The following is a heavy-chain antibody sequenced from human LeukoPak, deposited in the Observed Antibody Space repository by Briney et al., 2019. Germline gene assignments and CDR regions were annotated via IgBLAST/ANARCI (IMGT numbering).Heavy chain of an antibody. D-gene: IGHD3-10*01. Sequence: GGSLRLTCAASGLTFSSYAMTWVRQPPGKGLEWVSAIGSGGDTKYADSVKGRFTISRDNSKKMLYLQMSSLRAEDSAIYYCAKDAAGMRFHYYYYGMDVWGQGTTVTVSS. J-gene: IGHJ6*02. V-gene: IGHV3-23*01. CDR3: AKDAAGMRFHYYYYGMDV. CDR1: GLTFSSYA. CDR2: IGSGGDT.